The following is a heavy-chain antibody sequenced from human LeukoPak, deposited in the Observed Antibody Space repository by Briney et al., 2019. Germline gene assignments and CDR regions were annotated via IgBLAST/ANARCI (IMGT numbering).Heavy chain of an antibody. D-gene: IGHD1-26*01. J-gene: IGHJ4*02. CDR2: ISGSGGST. CDR3: AKLAGSGSVSDF. CDR1: GFTFSSYA. Sequence: GGSLRLSCAASGFTFSSYAMSWVRQAPGKGLEWVSAISGSGGSTYYADSVKGRFTISRDNSKNTQSLQMNSLRAADTAVYFCAKLAGSGSVSDFWGQGTLVTVSS. V-gene: IGHV3-23*01.